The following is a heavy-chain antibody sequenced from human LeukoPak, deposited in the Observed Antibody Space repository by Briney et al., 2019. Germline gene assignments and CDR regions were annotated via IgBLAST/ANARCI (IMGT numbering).Heavy chain of an antibody. J-gene: IGHJ4*02. CDR2: ISGSGGST. CDR3: AKEPCHLLDYESFY. Sequence: GGSLRLSCAASGFTFSSYGMSWVRQAPGKGLEWVSAISGSGGSTYYADSVKGRFTISKDNSKNTLYLQMNSLRAEDTAVYHCAKEPCHLLDYESFYWGQGNLVPVSS. D-gene: IGHD4-17*01. CDR1: GFTFSSYG. V-gene: IGHV3-23*01.